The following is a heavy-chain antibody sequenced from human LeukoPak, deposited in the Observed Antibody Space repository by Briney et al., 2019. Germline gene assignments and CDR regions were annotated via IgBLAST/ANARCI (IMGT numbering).Heavy chain of an antibody. V-gene: IGHV3-48*04. CDR2: ISRNSSTT. J-gene: IGHJ4*02. D-gene: IGHD3-22*01. CDR1: GFTFSGYG. Sequence: GGSLRLSCAASGFTFSGYGMHWVRQAPGKGLEWVSYISRNSSTTYYADYVKGRFTISRDNAKNTPYLQMNSLRSEDTAVYYCARDGPAYYYDSCCCFDYWGQGTLVTVSS. CDR3: ARDGPAYYYDSCCCFDY.